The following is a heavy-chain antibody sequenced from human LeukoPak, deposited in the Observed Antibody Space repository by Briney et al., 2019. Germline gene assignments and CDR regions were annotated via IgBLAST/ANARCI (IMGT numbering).Heavy chain of an antibody. CDR3: AKGSSRFSPCDY. Sequence: PGGSLRLSCAASGFTFGSYGMHWVRQAPGTGLEWVTFIWYDGSNKYYADSVKGRFTISRDNSKNTLYLQMNSLRAEDTAVYYCAKGSSRFSPCDYWGQGTLVTVSS. CDR2: IWYDGSNK. V-gene: IGHV3-30*02. D-gene: IGHD3-3*01. J-gene: IGHJ4*02. CDR1: GFTFGSYG.